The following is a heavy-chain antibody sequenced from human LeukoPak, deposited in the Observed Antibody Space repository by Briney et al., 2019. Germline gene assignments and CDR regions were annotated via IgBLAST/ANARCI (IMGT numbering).Heavy chain of an antibody. CDR1: GFTFSDYY. D-gene: IGHD4-23*01. Sequence: GGSLRLSCAASGFTFSDYYMTWIRQAPGKGLEWVSYISSSGSTIYYADSVKGRFTISRDNAKNSLYLQMNSLRAEDTAVCYCAREPPPYGGFFDYWGQGTLVTVSS. CDR2: ISSSGSTI. CDR3: AREPPPYGGFFDY. V-gene: IGHV3-11*01. J-gene: IGHJ4*02.